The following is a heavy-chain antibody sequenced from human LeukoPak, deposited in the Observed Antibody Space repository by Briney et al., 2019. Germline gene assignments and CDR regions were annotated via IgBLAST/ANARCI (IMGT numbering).Heavy chain of an antibody. V-gene: IGHV4-59*08. Sequence: KPSETLSLTCTVSGGSISSYYWSWIRQPPGKGLEWIGYIYYSGSTNYNPSLKSRVTISVDTSKNQFSLKLSSVTAADTAVYYCARRVRSYYYDSSGYPIDYWGQGTLVTVSS. CDR1: GGSISSYY. CDR2: IYYSGST. D-gene: IGHD3-22*01. CDR3: ARRVRSYYYDSSGYPIDY. J-gene: IGHJ4*02.